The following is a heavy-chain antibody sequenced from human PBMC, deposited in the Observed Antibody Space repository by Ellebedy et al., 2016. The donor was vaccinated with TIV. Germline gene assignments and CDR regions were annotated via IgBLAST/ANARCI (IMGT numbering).Heavy chain of an antibody. Sequence: GESLKISXAASGFTVSSNYMNWVRQAPGKRLEWVSIIYPDGGAYYAGSVKGRFTISRDSSQNTLSLQMNSLRVEDTAVYYCARATLYNRGDNWGQGTLVTVSA. J-gene: IGHJ4*02. V-gene: IGHV3-53*01. CDR1: GFTVSSNY. CDR3: ARATLYNRGDN. D-gene: IGHD1-1*01. CDR2: IYPDGGA.